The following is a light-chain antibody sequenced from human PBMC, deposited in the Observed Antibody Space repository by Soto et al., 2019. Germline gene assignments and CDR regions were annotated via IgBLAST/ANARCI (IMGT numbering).Light chain of an antibody. CDR3: QQYNNWPAWT. CDR2: DAS. V-gene: IGKV3-15*01. CDR1: QSVSNN. Sequence: ILMTQSPATLSVSPGERATLSCRASQSVSNNLAWYQQKPGQAPRLLIYDASTRATGIPARFSGSGSGTELTVTISGRQSEDFAVYYCQQYNNWPAWTFGQGTKVEIK. J-gene: IGKJ1*01.